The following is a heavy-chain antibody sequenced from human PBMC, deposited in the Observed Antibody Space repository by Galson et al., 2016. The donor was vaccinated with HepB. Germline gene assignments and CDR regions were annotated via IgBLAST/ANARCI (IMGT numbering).Heavy chain of an antibody. Sequence: SETLSLTCTVSGGSVTTNSYYWSWIRQPPGKGLEWIGYIYSSGSTNYNPSLKSRVIMSVDTSRNQFSLKLSSVTAADTAVYYDAHDMWGQGTMITVSS. J-gene: IGHJ3*02. CDR2: IYSSGST. V-gene: IGHV4-61*01. CDR1: GGSVTTNSYY. CDR3: AHDM.